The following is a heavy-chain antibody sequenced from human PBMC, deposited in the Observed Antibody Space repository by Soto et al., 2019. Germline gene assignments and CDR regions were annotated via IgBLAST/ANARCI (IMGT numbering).Heavy chain of an antibody. CDR3: ARDLRCCGLDV. V-gene: IGHV4-59*01. Sequence: SETLSLTCNVSGASMRSYYWTWMRLSPGKGLEWIGDIFYSGSTNLNPSLRSRLSISIDTSKNKFSLMLNSVTAADTAVYYCARDLRCCGLDVWGQRTTVTVSS. D-gene: IGHD3-9*01. J-gene: IGHJ6*02. CDR2: IFYSGST. CDR1: GASMRSYY.